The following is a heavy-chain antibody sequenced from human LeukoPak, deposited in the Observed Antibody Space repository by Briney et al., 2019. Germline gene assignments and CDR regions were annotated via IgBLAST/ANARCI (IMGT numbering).Heavy chain of an antibody. V-gene: IGHV4-4*07. D-gene: IGHD4-17*01. Sequence: SETLSLTCTVSGASTRSYYWTWIRQSAGKGLQWIGRIYSNGVTNYNPSLKSRVTMSVDTSKNQFSLKLNSVTAADTAVYYCARDNGDYPYYFDYWGQGTLVTV. CDR1: GASTRSYY. CDR2: IYSNGVT. J-gene: IGHJ4*02. CDR3: ARDNGDYPYYFDY.